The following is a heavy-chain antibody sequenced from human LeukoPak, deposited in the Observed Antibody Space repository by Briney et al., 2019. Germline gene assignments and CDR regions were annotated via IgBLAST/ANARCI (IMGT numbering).Heavy chain of an antibody. CDR1: GYSISSGYY. V-gene: IGHV4-38-2*02. D-gene: IGHD1-26*01. Sequence: PSETLSLTCTVSGYSISSGYYWGWIRQPPGKGLEWIGSIYHSGSTYYNPSLKSRVTISVDTSKNQFSLKLSSVTAADTAVYYCARVIGVRYSGIQGYFDYWGQGTLVTVSS. J-gene: IGHJ4*02. CDR2: IYHSGST. CDR3: ARVIGVRYSGIQGYFDY.